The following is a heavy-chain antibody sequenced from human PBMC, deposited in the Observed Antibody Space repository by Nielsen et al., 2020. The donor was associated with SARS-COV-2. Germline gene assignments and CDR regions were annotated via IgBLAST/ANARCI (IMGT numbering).Heavy chain of an antibody. J-gene: IGHJ4*02. CDR1: GASISSTVYS. D-gene: IGHD3-16*01. CDR3: ARLRGGDYPYYFDY. Sequence: SETLSLTCTVSGASISSTVYSWSWVRQPLGKDLEWIGNIYGSGSTDSNPSLKSRVTLSVDTSNKQFSLNLASMTAADSVMYFCARLRGGDYPYYFDYWGPGVLVTVSS. V-gene: IGHV4-30-2*01. CDR2: IYGSGST.